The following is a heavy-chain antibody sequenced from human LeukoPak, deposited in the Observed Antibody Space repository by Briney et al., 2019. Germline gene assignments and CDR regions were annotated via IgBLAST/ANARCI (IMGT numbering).Heavy chain of an antibody. D-gene: IGHD6-13*01. CDR3: ARVRSAAAGPLDY. CDR1: GLTVSSNC. Sequence: GGSLRLSCAASGLTVSSNCMNWVRQAPGRGLEWVANINHDATEKYYLDSVKGRFTISRDNANKSLYLQMNSLSADDTAVYHCARVRSAAAGPLDYWGQGTLVTVSS. V-gene: IGHV3-7*01. J-gene: IGHJ4*02. CDR2: INHDATEK.